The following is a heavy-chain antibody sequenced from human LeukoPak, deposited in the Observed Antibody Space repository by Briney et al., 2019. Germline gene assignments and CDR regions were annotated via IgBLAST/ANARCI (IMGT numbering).Heavy chain of an antibody. CDR3: AAVVPAVMGYFDY. J-gene: IGHJ4*02. V-gene: IGHV1-69*13. D-gene: IGHD2-2*01. Sequence: ASVKVSCKASGGTFSSYALSWVRQAPGRGLEWMGGIIPIFGTANYAQKFQGRVTITADESTSTAYMELSSLRSEDTAVYYCAAVVPAVMGYFDYWGQGTLVTVSS. CDR2: IIPIFGTA. CDR1: GGTFSSYA.